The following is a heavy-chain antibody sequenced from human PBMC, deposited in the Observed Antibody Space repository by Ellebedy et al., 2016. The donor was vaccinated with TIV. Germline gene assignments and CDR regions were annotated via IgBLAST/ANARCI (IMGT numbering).Heavy chain of an antibody. CDR1: GFTFSSYA. Sequence: SLKISCAASGFTFSSYAMHWVRQAPGKGLEWVAVISYDGSNKYYADSVKGRFTISRDNSKNMLYLQMNSLRAEDTAVYYCARDGRGYYRDAFDIWGQGTMVTVSS. CDR3: ARDGRGYYRDAFDI. V-gene: IGHV3-30-3*01. CDR2: ISYDGSNK. J-gene: IGHJ3*02. D-gene: IGHD3-22*01.